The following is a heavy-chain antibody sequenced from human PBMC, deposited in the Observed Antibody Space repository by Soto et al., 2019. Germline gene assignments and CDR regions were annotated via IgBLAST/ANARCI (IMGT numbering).Heavy chain of an antibody. J-gene: IGHJ3*02. CDR2: INPNSGGT. CDR3: ARKPQYYYDSSGSTPGAFDI. V-gene: IGHV1-2*02. D-gene: IGHD3-22*01. Sequence: ASVKVSCKASGYTFTGYYMHWVRQAPGQGLEWMGWINPNSGGTNYAQKFQGRVIMTRDTSISTAYMELSRLRSDDTAVYYCARKPQYYYDSSGSTPGAFDIWGQGTMVTVSS. CDR1: GYTFTGYY.